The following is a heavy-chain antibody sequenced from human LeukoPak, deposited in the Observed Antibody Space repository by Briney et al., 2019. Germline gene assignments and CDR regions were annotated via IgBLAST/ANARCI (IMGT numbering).Heavy chain of an antibody. D-gene: IGHD4-17*01. CDR1: GFTFSAYA. J-gene: IGHJ3*01. V-gene: IGHV3-23*01. CDR3: ARDPNGDYIGAFEF. CDR2: ITSGGAQ. Sequence: GGSLRLSCAASGFTFSAYAVMWVRQAPGQGLEWVSAITSGGAQRYADSVKGRSTISRANSKNMLYLQMNSLRAGDTARYFCARDPNGDYIGAFEFWGQGTGVTVSS.